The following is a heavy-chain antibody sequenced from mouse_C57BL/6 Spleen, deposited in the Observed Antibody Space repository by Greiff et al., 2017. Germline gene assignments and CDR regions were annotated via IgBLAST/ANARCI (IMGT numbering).Heavy chain of an antibody. CDR3: TRYADGYYDY. Sequence: QVQLQQSGAELVRPGASVTLSCKASGYTFTDYEMHWVKQTPVHGLEWIGAIDPETGGTAYNQKFKGKAILTADKSSSTAYMELRSLTSEDSAVYYCTRYADGYYDYWGQGTTLTVSS. V-gene: IGHV1-15*01. CDR1: GYTFTDYE. D-gene: IGHD2-3*01. J-gene: IGHJ2*01. CDR2: IDPETGGT.